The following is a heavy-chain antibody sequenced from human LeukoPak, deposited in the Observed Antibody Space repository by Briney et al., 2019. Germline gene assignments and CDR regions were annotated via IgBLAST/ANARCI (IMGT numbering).Heavy chain of an antibody. CDR2: VYYSGNT. J-gene: IGHJ5*02. Sequence: TGGSLRLSCAASGFTFSSYEMNWIRQPPGKGLECIGSVYYSGNTYYNPSLKSRVTISVDTSKNQFSLKLSSVTAADTAVYYCARAVTSSSSWYKWVNWFDPWGQGTLVTVSS. CDR1: GFTFSSYE. V-gene: IGHV4-39*07. CDR3: ARAVTSSSSWYKWVNWFDP. D-gene: IGHD6-13*01.